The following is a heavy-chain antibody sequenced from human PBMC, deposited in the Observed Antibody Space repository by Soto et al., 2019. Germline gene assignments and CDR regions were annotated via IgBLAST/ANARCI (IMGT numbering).Heavy chain of an antibody. Sequence: EVQLVESGGGPVKPGGSLRLSCAASGFTFSSYSMNWVRQAPGKGLEWVSSISSSSSYIYYADSVKGRFTISRDNAKNSLYLQMNSLRAEDTAVYYCARDPDDFWSGYNYWGQGTLVTVSS. CDR1: GFTFSSYS. V-gene: IGHV3-21*01. J-gene: IGHJ4*02. CDR2: ISSSSSYI. D-gene: IGHD3-3*01. CDR3: ARDPDDFWSGYNY.